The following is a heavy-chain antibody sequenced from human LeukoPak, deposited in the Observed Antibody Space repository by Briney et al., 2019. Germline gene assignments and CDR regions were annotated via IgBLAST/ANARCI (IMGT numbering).Heavy chain of an antibody. CDR3: AQWHTVDY. V-gene: IGHV3-23*01. Sequence: GGSLRLSCAASGFTFSSAPMSWVRQPPGKGLGWVSVIGGSGGNTNYADSVRGRFTISRDNSKNTLYLQMNSLRAEDTAVYYCAQWHTVDYWGQGTLVTVSS. D-gene: IGHD2-8*01. CDR1: GFTFSSAP. J-gene: IGHJ4*02. CDR2: IGGSGGNT.